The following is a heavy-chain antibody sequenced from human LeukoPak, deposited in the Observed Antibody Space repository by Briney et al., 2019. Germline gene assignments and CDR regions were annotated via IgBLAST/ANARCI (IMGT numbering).Heavy chain of an antibody. D-gene: IGHD6-13*01. J-gene: IGHJ4*02. CDR1: GYTFTSYG. CDR3: ARTDSSSRYLVPDY. Sequence: GASVKLSCKASGYTFTSYGISWVRQAPGQGLEWMGWISAYNGNTNYAQKLQGRVTMTTDTSTSTAYMELRSLRSDDTAVYYCARTDSSSRYLVPDYWGQGTLVTVSS. V-gene: IGHV1-18*01. CDR2: ISAYNGNT.